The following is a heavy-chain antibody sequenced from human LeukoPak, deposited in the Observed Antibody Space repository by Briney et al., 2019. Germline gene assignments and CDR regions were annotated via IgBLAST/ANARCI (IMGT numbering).Heavy chain of an antibody. D-gene: IGHD5-24*01. J-gene: IGHJ4*02. V-gene: IGHV5-51*01. CDR3: ARFRDDFPDY. CDR1: GYSFTSYW. CDR2: IFPGDSDS. Sequence: GESLKISCKGSGYSFTSYWIGWVRQMPGKGREWMGIIFPGDSDSRYSPSFQGQVTISVDKSISTAYLQWNSLKASDTAIYYCARFRDDFPDYWGQGTLIIVSS.